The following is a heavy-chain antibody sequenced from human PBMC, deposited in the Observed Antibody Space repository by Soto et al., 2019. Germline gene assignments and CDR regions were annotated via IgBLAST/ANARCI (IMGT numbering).Heavy chain of an antibody. CDR2: ISGSGGST. D-gene: IGHD1-20*01. J-gene: IGHJ4*02. V-gene: IGHV3-23*01. CDR1: GFTFSSYA. CDR3: AKDTRREVSYFDY. Sequence: GGSLRLSCAASGFTFSSYAVSWVRQAPGKGLEWVSAISGSGGSTYYADSVKGRFTISRDNSKNTLYLQMNSLRAEDTAVYYCAKDTRREVSYFDYWGQGTLVTVSS.